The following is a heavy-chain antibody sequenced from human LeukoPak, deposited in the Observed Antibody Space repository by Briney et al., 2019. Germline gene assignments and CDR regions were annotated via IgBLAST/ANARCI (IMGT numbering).Heavy chain of an antibody. V-gene: IGHV3-21*01. CDR3: ARVLETDCRGGSCYSGLDY. CDR2: ISRTGSYI. CDR1: GFTFSSYN. D-gene: IGHD2-15*01. J-gene: IGHJ4*02. Sequence: PGGSLRLSGAASGFTFSSYNMNWVRQAPGRGLEWVSSISRTGSYIYYADSVKGRFTISRDNAQNSLYLQMNSLRVEDTAVYYCARVLETDCRGGSCYSGLDYWGQGTLVTVSS.